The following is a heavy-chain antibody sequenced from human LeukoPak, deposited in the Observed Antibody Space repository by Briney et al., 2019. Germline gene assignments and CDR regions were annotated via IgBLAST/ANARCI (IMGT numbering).Heavy chain of an antibody. V-gene: IGHV3-23*01. J-gene: IGHJ4*02. CDR3: ANYRS. CDR1: GFTFSSYA. Sequence: PGGSPRLSCAGSGFTFSSYAMSWVRQAPGKGLEWVSGISGSGSSTHYADSVKGRFTISRDNSKSTLYLQMSSLRDEDTAVYYCANYRSWGQGTLVTVSS. CDR2: ISGSGSST. D-gene: IGHD1-14*01.